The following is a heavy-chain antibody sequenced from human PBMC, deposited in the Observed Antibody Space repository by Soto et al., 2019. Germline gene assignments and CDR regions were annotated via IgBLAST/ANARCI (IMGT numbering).Heavy chain of an antibody. CDR3: ARAVREGALSCRLSGCNWRVYNFDH. D-gene: IGHD1-1*01. CDR2: VNRSGDT. CDR1: GDSFSSYY. J-gene: IGHJ4*02. V-gene: IGHV4-34*01. Sequence: SETLSLTCAVYGDSFSSYYWTWIRQPPGKGLEWIGEVNRSGDTNYNPSLKGRVTISADTSKNQFSLKLTSVTAADSAVYYCARAVREGALSCRLSGCNWRVYNFDHWGQGNMVTVSS.